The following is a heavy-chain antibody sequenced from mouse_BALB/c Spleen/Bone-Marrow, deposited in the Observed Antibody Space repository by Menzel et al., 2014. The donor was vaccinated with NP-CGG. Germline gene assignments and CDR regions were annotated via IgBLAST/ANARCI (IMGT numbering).Heavy chain of an antibody. CDR2: ILPGSGST. D-gene: IGHD3-1*01. CDR1: GYTFSSYW. J-gene: IGHJ3*01. CDR3: ARGSSDYLAWFAY. Sequence: VQLQQSGAELMKPGASVKISCKATGYTFSSYWIEWVRQRPGHGLEWIGVILPGSGSTNSNEKFKGKATFTADTSSNTAYMQLSSLTSEDSAVYFCARGSSDYLAWFAYWGQGTLVTASA. V-gene: IGHV1-9*01.